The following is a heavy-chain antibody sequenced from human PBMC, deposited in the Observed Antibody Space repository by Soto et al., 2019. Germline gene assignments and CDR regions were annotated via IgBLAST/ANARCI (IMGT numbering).Heavy chain of an antibody. D-gene: IGHD6-19*01. Sequence: GASVKVSCKASGYTFTSYGISWVRQAPGQGLEWMGRISTYNGNTNYAQKLQGRVTMTTDTSTSTAYMELRSLRSDDTAVYYCARDRVPSQGQWLAAFDYWGQGTLVTVSS. V-gene: IGHV1-18*01. CDR3: ARDRVPSQGQWLAAFDY. CDR2: ISTYNGNT. CDR1: GYTFTSYG. J-gene: IGHJ4*02.